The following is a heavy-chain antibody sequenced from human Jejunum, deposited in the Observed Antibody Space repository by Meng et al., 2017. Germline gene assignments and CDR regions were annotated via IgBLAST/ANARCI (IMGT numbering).Heavy chain of an antibody. V-gene: IGHV3-30-3*01. CDR3: ARDGQLDN. CDR2: ISHDESNK. J-gene: IGHJ4*02. CDR1: GFIFRNYA. D-gene: IGHD6-6*01. Sequence: QVQLVESGGGVVQPGRSLRLSCAASGFIFRNYAMHWVRQAPGKGLGWVAVISHDESNKYYADSVKGRFTISRDTSKNTLFLQMSGLRPEDTAVYYCARDGQLDNWGQGTLVTV.